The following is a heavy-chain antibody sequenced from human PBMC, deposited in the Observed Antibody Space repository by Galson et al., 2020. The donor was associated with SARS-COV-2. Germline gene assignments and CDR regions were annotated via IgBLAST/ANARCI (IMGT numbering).Heavy chain of an antibody. CDR1: GGSISSSSYY. D-gene: IGHD3-9*01. V-gene: IGHV4-39*01. Sequence: SETLSLSCTVSGGSISSSSYYWGWLRQPPGEGLVWIGSNYYSESNYYNPSLTSRVTMSVDTSKNQFSLKLSSVTAADTAVYYCAIQILTGYYSFYYFDYWGQGTLGTVSS. CDR3: AIQILTGYYSFYYFDY. J-gene: IGHJ4*02. CDR2: NYYSESN.